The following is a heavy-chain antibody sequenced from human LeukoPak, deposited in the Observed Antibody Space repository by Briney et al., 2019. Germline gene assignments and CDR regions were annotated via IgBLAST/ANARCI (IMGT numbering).Heavy chain of an antibody. D-gene: IGHD3-3*01. J-gene: IGHJ4*02. CDR3: ATLITFFGVVIISPIYFDY. CDR2: ISGSGGST. Sequence: GGSLRLSCAASGFTFSSYAMSWVRQAPGKGLEWVSAISGSGGSTYYADSVKGRFTISRDNSKNTLYLQMNSLRAEDTAVYYCATLITFFGVVIISPIYFDYWGRGTLVTVPS. V-gene: IGHV3-23*01. CDR1: GFTFSSYA.